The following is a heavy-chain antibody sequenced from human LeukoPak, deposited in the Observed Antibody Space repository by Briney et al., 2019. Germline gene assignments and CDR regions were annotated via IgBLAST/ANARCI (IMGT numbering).Heavy chain of an antibody. CDR2: IRYDESNK. Sequence: GGSLRLSCAASGFIFSNYGMHWVRQAPGKGLEWVAFIRYDESNKFYADSVKGRFTISRDNSKNILFLQMNSLRAEDTAVYYCATMQWLEGADWFDPWGQGTLVTVSP. J-gene: IGHJ5*02. V-gene: IGHV3-30*02. D-gene: IGHD6-19*01. CDR1: GFIFSNYG. CDR3: ATMQWLEGADWFDP.